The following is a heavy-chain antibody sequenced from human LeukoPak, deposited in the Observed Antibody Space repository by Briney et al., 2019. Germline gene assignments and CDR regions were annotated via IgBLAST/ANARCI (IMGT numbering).Heavy chain of an antibody. CDR2: ISGSGGST. V-gene: IGHV3-23*01. D-gene: IGHD6-19*01. Sequence: GGSLRLSCAASGFTFSSYAMSWVRQAPGKGLEWVSAISGSGGSTYYADSVKGRFTISRDNSKNTLYLQMNSLRAEDTAVYYCAKQPCSSGWYLNWFDPWGQGTLVTVSS. CDR3: AKQPCSSGWYLNWFDP. J-gene: IGHJ5*02. CDR1: GFTFSSYA.